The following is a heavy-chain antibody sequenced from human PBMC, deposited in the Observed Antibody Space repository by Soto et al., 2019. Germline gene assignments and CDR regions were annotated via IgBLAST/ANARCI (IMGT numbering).Heavy chain of an antibody. CDR1: GFTVKGNY. CDR2: IFSAGMT. D-gene: IGHD3-10*01. CDR3: GGASNYNYAFEY. J-gene: IGHJ4*02. Sequence: GGSLTLSCAPSGFTVKGNYVGWARQASGKGREWVSIIFSAGMTSYTESVKGRFTLSKDHSKNTPSLQRNSLKAAAPAVYSCGGASNYNYAFEYWGLGTPVTVSS. V-gene: IGHV3-53*01.